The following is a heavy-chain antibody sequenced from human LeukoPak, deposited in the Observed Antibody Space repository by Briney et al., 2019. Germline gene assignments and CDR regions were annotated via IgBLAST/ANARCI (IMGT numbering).Heavy chain of an antibody. CDR1: GDSVSSNSAA. D-gene: IGHD6-13*01. V-gene: IGHV6-1*01. CDR3: ARGVPKAAAKGGTPFDY. Sequence: SQTLSLTCAISGDSVSSNSAAWNWIRQSPSRGLEWLGRTYYRSKWYNDYAVSVKSRITINPDTSKNQFSLQLNSVTPEDTAVYYCARGVPKAAAKGGTPFDYWGQGTLVTVSS. CDR2: TYYRSKWYN. J-gene: IGHJ4*02.